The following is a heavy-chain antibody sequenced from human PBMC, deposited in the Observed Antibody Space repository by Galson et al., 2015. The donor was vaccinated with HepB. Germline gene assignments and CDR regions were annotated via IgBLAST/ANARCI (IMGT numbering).Heavy chain of an antibody. V-gene: IGHV3-7*03. D-gene: IGHD6-19*01. CDR1: GFTFSTYW. J-gene: IGHJ4*02. CDR2: IKQDGSEK. Sequence: SLRLSCAASGFTFSTYWMSWVRQAPGKGLGWVASIKQDGSEKYYVDSVKGRFTISRDNAKNSLYPQMNSLRAEDTAVYYCARHYFSAWPDTPLDYWGQGTLVTVSS. CDR3: ARHYFSAWPDTPLDY.